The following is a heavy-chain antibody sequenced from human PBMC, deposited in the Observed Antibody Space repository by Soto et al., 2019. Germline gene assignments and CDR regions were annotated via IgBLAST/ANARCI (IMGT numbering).Heavy chain of an antibody. V-gene: IGHV4-34*01. CDR1: CGSFSGYY. CDR2: INHSGNT. Sequence: QVQLQQWGAGLLKPSETLSLTCAVYCGSFSGYYWSWLRQPPGKGPEWIGEINHSGNTKYTPSLESRVTISVDTSQNQFSLKLNSVSAADTAVYYCARTGGMDVWSQGATVTVSS. J-gene: IGHJ6*02. CDR3: ARTGGMDV.